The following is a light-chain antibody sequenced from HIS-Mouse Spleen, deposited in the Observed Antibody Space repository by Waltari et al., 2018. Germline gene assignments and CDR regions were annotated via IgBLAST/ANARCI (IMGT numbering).Light chain of an antibody. J-gene: IGLJ2*01. V-gene: IGLV3-1*01. CDR1: KLGDKY. Sequence: SYELTQPPSVSVSPGQTASITCSGAKLGDKYACWYQQKPGQSPVLVIYQDSKRPSGIPERFSGSNSGNTATLTISGTQAMDEADYYCQAWDSSTDVVFGGRTKLTVL. CDR3: QAWDSSTDVV. CDR2: QDS.